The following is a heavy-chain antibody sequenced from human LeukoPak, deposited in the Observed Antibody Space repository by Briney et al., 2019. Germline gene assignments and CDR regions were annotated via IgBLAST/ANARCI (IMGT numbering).Heavy chain of an antibody. V-gene: IGHV3-23*01. CDR1: GFTFSSYA. CDR2: ISGSGGRP. D-gene: IGHD3-22*01. Sequence: GGSLRLSCAASGFTFSSYAMSWVRQAPGKGLEWVSAISGSGGRPYYADSVKGRFTISRDNSKNTLYLQMNSLRAEDTAVYYCAKGERHYYDSSGYYSYYFDYWGQGTLVTVSS. CDR3: AKGERHYYDSSGYYSYYFDY. J-gene: IGHJ4*02.